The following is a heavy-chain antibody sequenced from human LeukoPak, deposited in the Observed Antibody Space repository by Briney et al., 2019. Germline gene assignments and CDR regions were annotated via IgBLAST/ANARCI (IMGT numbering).Heavy chain of an antibody. Sequence: SETLSLTCTVSGGSFNSGIFYWGWIRQPPGQGLEWIGSISYNGNTFYNPSLKSRVTISVDTSKNHFYLKLSSVTAADTAVYYCARHSSFSSGWHTGVDYWGQGTLVTVSS. V-gene: IGHV4-39*01. J-gene: IGHJ4*02. CDR2: ISYNGNT. D-gene: IGHD6-19*01. CDR1: GGSFNSGIFY. CDR3: ARHSSFSSGWHTGVDY.